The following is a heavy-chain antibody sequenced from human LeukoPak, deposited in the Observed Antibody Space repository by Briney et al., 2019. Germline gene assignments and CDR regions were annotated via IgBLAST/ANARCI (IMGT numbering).Heavy chain of an antibody. Sequence: RASVNVSCKFSGYTLTELSMHWVRQAPGKGLEWMGGFDPEDGETIYAQKFQGRVTMTEDTSTDTAYMELSSLRSEDTAVYYCARGALSRSLTGDLHYYMDVWGKGTTVSVSS. CDR3: ARGALSRSLTGDLHYYMDV. CDR2: FDPEDGET. D-gene: IGHD7-27*01. J-gene: IGHJ6*03. V-gene: IGHV1-24*01. CDR1: GYTLTELS.